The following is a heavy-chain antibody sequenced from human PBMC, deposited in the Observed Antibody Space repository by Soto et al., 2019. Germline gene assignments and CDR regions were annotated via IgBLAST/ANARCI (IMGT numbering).Heavy chain of an antibody. J-gene: IGHJ3*02. D-gene: IGHD2-21*02. CDR2: IYYSGST. CDR3: AGLAYCGGDCYTVAFDI. CDR1: GGSISSGGYY. V-gene: IGHV4-31*03. Sequence: TLSLTCTVSGGSISSGGYYWSWIRQHPGKGLECIGYIYYSGSTYYNPSLKSRVTISVDTSKNQFSLKLSSVTAADTAVYYCAGLAYCGGDCYTVAFDIWGQGTMVTVSS.